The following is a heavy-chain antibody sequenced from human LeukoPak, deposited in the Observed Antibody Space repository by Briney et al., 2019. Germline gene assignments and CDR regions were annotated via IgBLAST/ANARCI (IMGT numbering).Heavy chain of an antibody. CDR3: VTNGGGDSGYGNFDY. D-gene: IGHD5-12*01. CDR1: GFTFDDYA. J-gene: IGHJ4*02. Sequence: GGSLRLSCAVSGFTFDDYAMHWVRQVPGKGLEWVSGINWNSDSIGYAVRGRFTISRDNAKNSLYLQMNSLRVEDTALYYCVTNGGGDSGYGNFDYWGQRTLVTVSS. V-gene: IGHV3-9*01. CDR2: INWNSDSI.